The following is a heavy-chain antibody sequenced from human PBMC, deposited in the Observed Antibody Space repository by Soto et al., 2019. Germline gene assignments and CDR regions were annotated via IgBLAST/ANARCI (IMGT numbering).Heavy chain of an antibody. J-gene: IGHJ5*02. Sequence: QVQLVQSGAEVKKPGSSVKVSCKASGGTFSGYTISWVRQAPGQGLEWMGRIIPVLGRANYAQKFQGRVTITLDKTTTTTYMELSSLRSENTAIYYCARDVRTTALSRRLDPLGQGTLVTVTS. D-gene: IGHD1-1*01. CDR2: IIPVLGRA. V-gene: IGHV1-69*08. CDR3: ARDVRTTALSRRLDP. CDR1: GGTFSGYT.